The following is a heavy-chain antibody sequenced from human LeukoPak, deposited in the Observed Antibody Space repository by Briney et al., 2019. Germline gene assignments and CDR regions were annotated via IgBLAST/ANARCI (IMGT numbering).Heavy chain of an antibody. CDR2: IWNDGSHK. CDR1: GFTFSSYG. J-gene: IGHJ4*02. D-gene: IGHD5-18*01. V-gene: IGHV3-33*03. CDR3: AKRGYSYGPDYFDY. Sequence: GGSLRLSCAASGFTFSSYGMHWVRQAPGRGLEWVAVIWNDGSHKYYADSVKGRFTISRDNSKNTLYLQITSLRAEDTAVYYCAKRGYSYGPDYFDYWGQGALVTVSS.